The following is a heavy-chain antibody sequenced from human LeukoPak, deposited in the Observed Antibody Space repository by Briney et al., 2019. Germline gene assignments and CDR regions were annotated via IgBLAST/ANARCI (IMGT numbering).Heavy chain of an antibody. D-gene: IGHD3-3*01. CDR2: INRNSGGT. V-gene: IGHV1-2*02. CDR1: GYTFTGYY. J-gene: IGHJ6*02. Sequence: ASVKVSCKASGYTFTGYYMHWVRQAPGQGLEWMGWINRNSGGTNYAQKFQGRVTMTRDTSISTAYMELSRLRSDDTAVYYCARYPIFGVVVVKGMDVWGQGTTVTVSS. CDR3: ARYPIFGVVVVKGMDV.